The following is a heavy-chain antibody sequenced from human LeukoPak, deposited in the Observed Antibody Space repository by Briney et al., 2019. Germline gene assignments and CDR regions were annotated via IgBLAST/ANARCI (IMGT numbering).Heavy chain of an antibody. D-gene: IGHD3-16*01. CDR1: GFIFRNYW. J-gene: IGHJ3*02. CDR2: IQQDGSEK. V-gene: IGHV3-7*01. CDR3: AGSWGYRALDI. Sequence: GGSLRLSCAASGFIFRNYWMSWARQAPGKGLEWVANIQQDGSEKSYVDSVKGRFTISRDNARSSLYLQMDSLRAEDTALYYCAGSWGYRALDIWGQGTMVTVSS.